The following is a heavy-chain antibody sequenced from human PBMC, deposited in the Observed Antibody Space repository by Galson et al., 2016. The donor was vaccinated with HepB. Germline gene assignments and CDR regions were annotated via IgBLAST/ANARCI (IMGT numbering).Heavy chain of an antibody. CDR1: RFTFSNYG. Sequence: SLRLSCAASRFTFSNYGMHWVRQAPGKGLEWVAVIWYDGSQKYYADSVKGRFTISRDNVEDSLSLQMNSLRSEDTAVYYCARYGDEAGWNFHQWGQGTLVTVSS. D-gene: IGHD6-19*01. CDR2: IWYDGSQK. V-gene: IGHV3-33*01. J-gene: IGHJ1*01. CDR3: ARYGDEAGWNFHQ.